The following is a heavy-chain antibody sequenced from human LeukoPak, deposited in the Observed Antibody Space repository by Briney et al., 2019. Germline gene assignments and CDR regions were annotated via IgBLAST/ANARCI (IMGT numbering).Heavy chain of an antibody. CDR2: IIPIFGTA. CDR1: GGTFSSYA. Sequence: ASVKVPCKASGGTFSSYAISWVRQAPGQGLEWMGGIIPIFGTANYAQKFQGRVTITTDESTSTAYMELSSLRSEDTAVYYCATSSDYYDSSGYFSRGHAFDIWGQGTMVTVSS. V-gene: IGHV1-69*05. J-gene: IGHJ3*02. CDR3: ATSSDYYDSSGYFSRGHAFDI. D-gene: IGHD3-22*01.